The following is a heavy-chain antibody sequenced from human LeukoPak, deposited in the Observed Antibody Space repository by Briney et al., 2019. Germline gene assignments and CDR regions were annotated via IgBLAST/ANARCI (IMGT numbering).Heavy chain of an antibody. V-gene: IGHV4-59*01. D-gene: IGHD3-22*01. CDR1: GGSINSYY. Sequence: SETLSLTCTVSGGSINSYYWSWIRQPPGKGLEWIGYIYYSGSTNYNPSLKSRVTISVDTSKNQFSLKLGSVTAADTAVYYCARGDYYDSSGYSDYFDYWGQGTLVTVSS. CDR2: IYYSGST. J-gene: IGHJ4*02. CDR3: ARGDYYDSSGYSDYFDY.